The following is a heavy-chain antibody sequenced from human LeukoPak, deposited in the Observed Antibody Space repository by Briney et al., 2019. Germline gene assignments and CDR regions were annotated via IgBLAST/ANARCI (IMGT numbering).Heavy chain of an antibody. CDR3: VREGLDY. Sequence: ASVKVSCKASGGTFSSYAISWVRQATGQGLEWMGFKNPNSGNTAYAQKFQGRVTITTDTSISTAYMELSSLRSEDTAVYYCVREGLDYWGQGTLVTVS. J-gene: IGHJ4*02. CDR1: GGTFSSYA. V-gene: IGHV1-8*03. CDR2: KNPNSGNT.